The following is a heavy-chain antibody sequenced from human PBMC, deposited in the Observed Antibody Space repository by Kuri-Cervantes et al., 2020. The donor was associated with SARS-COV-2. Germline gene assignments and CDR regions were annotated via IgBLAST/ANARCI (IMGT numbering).Heavy chain of an antibody. V-gene: IGHV3-7*05. CDR2: IKQDGSEK. D-gene: IGHD4-11*01. CDR3: ARVQYYYSNSQFDY. Sequence: GGSLRLSCAASGFTFSSYWMSWVRQAPGKGLEWVANIKQDGSEKYYVDSVKGRFTISRDNVKNSLYLQMNSLRAEDTAVYYCARVQYYYSNSQFDYWGQGTLVTVSS. CDR1: GFTFSSYW. J-gene: IGHJ4*02.